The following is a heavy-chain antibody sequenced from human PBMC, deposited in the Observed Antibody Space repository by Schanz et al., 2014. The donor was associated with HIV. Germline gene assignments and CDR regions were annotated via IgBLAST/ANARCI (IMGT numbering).Heavy chain of an antibody. CDR1: GFTFNNYG. Sequence: QVQLVESGGGVVQPGRSLRLSCAASGFTFNNYGIHWVRQAPGKGLEWMGVISYDGRNKYYADSVKGRFTISRDNSKNTLSLQMKSLRAEDTAMYYCARDKSGITSFGVVNGYYYSMDLWGLGTTVTVSS. CDR3: ARDKSGITSFGVVNGYYYSMDL. J-gene: IGHJ6*02. V-gene: IGHV3-30*03. CDR2: ISYDGRNK. D-gene: IGHD3-3*01.